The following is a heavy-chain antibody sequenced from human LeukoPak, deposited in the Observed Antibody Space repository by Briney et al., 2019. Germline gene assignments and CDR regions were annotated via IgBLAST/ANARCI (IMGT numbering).Heavy chain of an antibody. CDR1: GFTFSSYW. CDR3: VKDISYGGNPAFEF. D-gene: IGHD4-23*01. J-gene: IGHJ4*02. V-gene: IGHV3-74*01. CDR2: IKSDGTT. Sequence: GGSLRLSCAASGFTFSSYWMHWVRQTPGKGLVWVSRIKSDGTTIYADSVKGRFTISRDDARKSLHLQMNSLRLDDTAFYYCVKDISYGGNPAFEFWGPGTQVTVSS.